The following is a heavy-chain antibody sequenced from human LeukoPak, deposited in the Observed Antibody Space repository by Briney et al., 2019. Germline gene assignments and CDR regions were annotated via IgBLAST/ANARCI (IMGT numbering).Heavy chain of an antibody. CDR2: FHYSGTT. D-gene: IGHD7-27*01. CDR3: ARVDANWGVVDY. CDR1: GGSISTYY. Sequence: SETLSLTCTVSGGSISTYYWSWIRQPPGKGLEWIGYFHYSGTTNYNPSLKSRVTISVDTSKNQFSLKLSSVTAANTAVYYCARVDANWGVVDYWGQGTLVTVSS. J-gene: IGHJ4*02. V-gene: IGHV4-59*01.